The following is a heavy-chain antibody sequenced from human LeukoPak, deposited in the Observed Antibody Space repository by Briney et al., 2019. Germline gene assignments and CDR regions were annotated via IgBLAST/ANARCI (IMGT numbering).Heavy chain of an antibody. CDR1: GFTFDDYA. CDR2: ISWNSGSI. V-gene: IGHV3-9*01. Sequence: GRSLRLSCAASGFTFDDYAMHWVRQAPGKGLEWVSGISWNSGSIGYADSVKGRFTISRDNAKNSLYLQMNSLRAEDTALYYCAKDKQQLVPGAFDIWGQGTMVTVSS. J-gene: IGHJ3*02. CDR3: AKDKQQLVPGAFDI. D-gene: IGHD6-13*01.